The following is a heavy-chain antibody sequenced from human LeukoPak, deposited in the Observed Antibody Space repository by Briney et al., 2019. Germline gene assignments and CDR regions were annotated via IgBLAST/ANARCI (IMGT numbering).Heavy chain of an antibody. CDR3: ARDPGTAAAGVSDDY. Sequence: GSLRLSCAASGFTVSSNYMSWVRQAPGKGLEGVSVIYSGGSTYYADSVKGRFTISRDNSKNTLYLQMNSLRAEDTAVYYCARDPGTAAAGVSDDYWGQGTLVTVSS. J-gene: IGHJ4*02. CDR1: GFTVSSNY. V-gene: IGHV3-66*01. CDR2: IYSGGST. D-gene: IGHD6-13*01.